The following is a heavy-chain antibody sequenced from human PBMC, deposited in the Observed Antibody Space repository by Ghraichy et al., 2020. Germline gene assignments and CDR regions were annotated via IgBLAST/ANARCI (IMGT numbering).Heavy chain of an antibody. D-gene: IGHD2-21*02. J-gene: IGHJ4*02. CDR2: ISYDGSNK. Sequence: LSLTCAASGFTFSSYAMHWVRQAPGKGLEWVAVISYDGSNKYYADSVKGRFTISRDNSKNTLYLQMNSLRAEDTAVYYCARGGSAYCGGDCYVGKDYWGQGTLVTVSS. CDR1: GFTFSSYA. CDR3: ARGGSAYCGGDCYVGKDY. V-gene: IGHV3-30*04.